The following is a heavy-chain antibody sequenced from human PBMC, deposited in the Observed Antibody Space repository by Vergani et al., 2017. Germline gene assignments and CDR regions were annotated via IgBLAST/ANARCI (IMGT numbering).Heavy chain of an antibody. Sequence: VQLLESGGGLVQPGGSLRLSCAASGFTFSSYGMHWVRQAPGKGLEWVAVISYDGSNKYYADSVKGRFTISRDNSKNTLYLQMNSLRAEDTAVHYCARSSGWYVYYMDVWGKGTTVTVSS. V-gene: IGHV3-30*03. CDR1: GFTFSSYG. CDR2: ISYDGSNK. D-gene: IGHD6-19*01. J-gene: IGHJ6*03. CDR3: ARSSGWYVYYMDV.